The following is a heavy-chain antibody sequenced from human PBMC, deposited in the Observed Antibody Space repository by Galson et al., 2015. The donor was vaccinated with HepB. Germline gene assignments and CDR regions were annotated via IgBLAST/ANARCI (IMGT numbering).Heavy chain of an antibody. V-gene: IGHV3-48*03. Sequence: SLRLSCAASGFTFSSYEMNWVRQAPGKGLEWVSYISSSGSTIYYADSVKGRFTISSDNAKNSLYLQMNSLRAEDTAVYYCARAQSSHYYDSRDGMDVWGQGTAVTVSS. J-gene: IGHJ6*02. CDR2: ISSSGSTI. CDR3: ARAQSSHYYDSRDGMDV. D-gene: IGHD3-22*01. CDR1: GFTFSSYE.